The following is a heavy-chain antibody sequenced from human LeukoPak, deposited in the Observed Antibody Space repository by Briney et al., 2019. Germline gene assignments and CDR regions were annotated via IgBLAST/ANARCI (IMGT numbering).Heavy chain of an antibody. CDR3: ARTKQDIVVVPAALRGNWFDP. CDR2: ISASNGNT. D-gene: IGHD2-2*02. J-gene: IGHJ5*02. V-gene: IGHV1-18*01. CDR1: GYTFTSYG. Sequence: ASVKVSCKASGYTFTSYGISWVRQAPGQGLEWMGWISASNGNTNYAQKLQGRVTMTTDTSTSTAYVELRSLRSDDTAVYYCARTKQDIVVVPAALRGNWFDPWGQGTLVTVSS.